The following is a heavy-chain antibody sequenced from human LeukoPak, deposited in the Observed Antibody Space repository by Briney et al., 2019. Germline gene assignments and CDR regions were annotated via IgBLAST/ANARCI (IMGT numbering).Heavy chain of an antibody. Sequence: QPGGSLRLSCAASGFIFNNYYMNWVRQAPGKGLEWVSYISSASGTIYYADSVKGRFTISRDNAKNALYLQMNSLRADDTAVYYCARTDGFDIWGQGTMVTVSS. V-gene: IGHV3-48*01. CDR3: ARTDGFDI. J-gene: IGHJ3*02. CDR1: GFIFNNYY. CDR2: ISSASGTI.